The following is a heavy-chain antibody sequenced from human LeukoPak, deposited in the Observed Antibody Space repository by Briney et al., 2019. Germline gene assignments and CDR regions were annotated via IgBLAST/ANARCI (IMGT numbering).Heavy chain of an antibody. CDR1: GYSISSGYY. D-gene: IGHD3-3*01. V-gene: IGHV4-38-2*01. CDR2: IYHSGST. Sequence: PSETLSLTCAVSGYSISSGYYWGWIRQPPGKGLEWIGSIYHSGSTNYNPSLKSRVTISVDTSKNQFSLKLSSVTAADTAVYYCARGGDFWSGYYTAYYFDYWGQGTLVTVSS. J-gene: IGHJ4*02. CDR3: ARGGDFWSGYYTAYYFDY.